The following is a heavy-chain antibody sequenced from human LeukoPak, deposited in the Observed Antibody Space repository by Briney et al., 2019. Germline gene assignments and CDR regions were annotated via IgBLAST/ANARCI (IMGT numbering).Heavy chain of an antibody. CDR2: TSPDGNEK. D-gene: IGHD3-22*01. J-gene: IGHJ5*01. V-gene: IGHV3-30*01. CDR1: GFTFSRYA. Sequence: PGGSLRLSCAASGFTFSRYAMHWVRQAPGKGLEWVAVTSPDGNEKYYADSVKGRFTISRDNSKNTTFLQMNSLSTEDTAVYSCFTGSAYYYDSWGQGTLVTVSS. CDR3: FTGSAYYYDS.